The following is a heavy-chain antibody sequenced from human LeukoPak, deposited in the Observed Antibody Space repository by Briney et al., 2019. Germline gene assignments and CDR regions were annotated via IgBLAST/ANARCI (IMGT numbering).Heavy chain of an antibody. CDR1: GGTFSSYA. V-gene: IGHV1-69*13. D-gene: IGHD4-11*01. CDR2: IIPIFGTA. CDR3: ARGKATVKPYYYYYYMDV. J-gene: IGHJ6*03. Sequence: ASVKVSCKASGGTFSSYAISWVRQAPGQGLEWMGGIIPIFGTANYAQKFQGRVTITADESTSTAYMELSSLRSEDTAMYYCARGKATVKPYYYYYYMDVWGKGTTVTVSS.